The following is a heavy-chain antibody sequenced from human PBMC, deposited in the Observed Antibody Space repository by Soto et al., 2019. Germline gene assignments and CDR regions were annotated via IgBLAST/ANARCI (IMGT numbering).Heavy chain of an antibody. D-gene: IGHD1-1*01. J-gene: IGHJ5*02. CDR1: GFTFGDYA. CDR2: IRSKAYGGTT. Sequence: KPGGSLRLSCTASGFTFGDYAMSWFRQAPGKGLEWVGFIRSKAYGGTTEYAASVKGRFTISRDDSKSIAYLQMNSLKTEDTAVYYCTRDSVNYWNPLWTNWFDPWGQGTLVTVSS. V-gene: IGHV3-49*05. CDR3: TRDSVNYWNPLWTNWFDP.